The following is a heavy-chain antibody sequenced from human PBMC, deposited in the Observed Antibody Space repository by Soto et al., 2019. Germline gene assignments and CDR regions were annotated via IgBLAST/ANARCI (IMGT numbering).Heavy chain of an antibody. J-gene: IGHJ5*02. Sequence: PSQTLSRTCAISGDSVSSNSAAWNWIRQSPSRGLEWLGRTYYRSKWYNDYAVSVKSRITINPDTSKNQFSLQLNSVTPEDTAVYYCAREMREIVRGVIPRKFNWFDPWGQGTLVTVSS. CDR2: TYYRSKWYN. CDR3: AREMREIVRGVIPRKFNWFDP. D-gene: IGHD3-10*02. CDR1: GDSVSSNSAA. V-gene: IGHV6-1*01.